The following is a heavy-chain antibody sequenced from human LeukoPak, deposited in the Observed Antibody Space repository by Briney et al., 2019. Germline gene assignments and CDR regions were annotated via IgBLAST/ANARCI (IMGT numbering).Heavy chain of an antibody. J-gene: IGHJ4*02. CDR3: ARVRGPYCFDY. CDR2: ISYDGINK. Sequence: GGSLRLSCAASGFTFSSYNIHWVRQAPGKGLEWVAVISYDGINKYYADSVKGRFTISRDNSKNTLYLQMNTLRAEDTAVYYCARVRGPYCFDYWGQGTLVTVSS. D-gene: IGHD1-26*01. CDR1: GFTFSSYN. V-gene: IGHV3-30-3*01.